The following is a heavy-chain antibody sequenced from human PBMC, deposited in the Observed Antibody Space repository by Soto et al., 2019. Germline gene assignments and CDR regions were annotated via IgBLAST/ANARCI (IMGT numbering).Heavy chain of an antibody. V-gene: IGHV3-74*01. CDR2: IDSDGSGT. CDR3: ATVFEK. J-gene: IGHJ4*02. Sequence: EVQLVESGGGLVQPGGSLRLSCAASGFIFRNYWMHWVRQVPGKGLVWVSRIDSDGSGTSYADSVRGRFTISRDNAENTVHLQMNSLRAEDTAVYYCATVFEKWGQGALVTVSS. D-gene: IGHD2-8*01. CDR1: GFIFRNYW.